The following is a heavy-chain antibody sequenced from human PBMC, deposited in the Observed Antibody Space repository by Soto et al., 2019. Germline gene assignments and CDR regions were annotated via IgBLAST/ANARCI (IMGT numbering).Heavy chain of an antibody. J-gene: IGHJ6*02. CDR2: IIPIFGTA. V-gene: IGHV1-69*13. CDR1: GGTFSSYA. D-gene: IGHD3-9*01. Sequence: VASVKVSCKASGGTFSSYAISWVRQAPGQGLEWMGGIIPIFGTANYAQKFQGRVTITADESTSTAYMELSSLRSEDTAVYYCARSYYDILTGYYVYYGMDVWGQGTTVTVSS. CDR3: ARSYYDILTGYYVYYGMDV.